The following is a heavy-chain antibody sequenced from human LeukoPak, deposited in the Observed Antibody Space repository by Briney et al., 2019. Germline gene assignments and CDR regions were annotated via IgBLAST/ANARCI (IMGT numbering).Heavy chain of an antibody. J-gene: IGHJ5*02. Sequence: GGSLRLFCAASAFTFSSYSMNWVRHPPGKGLEWFSAIINSSSYIYYADSVKRRLTIYRDNAKHSLYLQVNSLRAEDTAVYYCARDSSAGRAWEITPGPLGFDPWRQGTLVTVCS. V-gene: IGHV3-21*01. CDR1: AFTFSSYS. CDR2: IINSSSYI. D-gene: IGHD1-26*01. CDR3: ARDSSAGRAWEITPGPLGFDP.